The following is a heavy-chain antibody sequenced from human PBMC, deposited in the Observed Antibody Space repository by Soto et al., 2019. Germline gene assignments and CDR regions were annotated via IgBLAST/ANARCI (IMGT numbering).Heavy chain of an antibody. V-gene: IGHV3-30*18. CDR2: ISYDGSNK. CDR3: AKSRDCTNGVCQYYFDY. Sequence: QVQLVESGGGVVQPGRSLRLSCAASGFTFSSYGMHWVRQAPGKGLEWVAVISYDGSNKYYADSVKGRFTISRDNSKNPLYLQMNSLRAEDTAVYYCAKSRDCTNGVCQYYFDYWGQGTLVTVSS. J-gene: IGHJ4*02. D-gene: IGHD2-8*01. CDR1: GFTFSSYG.